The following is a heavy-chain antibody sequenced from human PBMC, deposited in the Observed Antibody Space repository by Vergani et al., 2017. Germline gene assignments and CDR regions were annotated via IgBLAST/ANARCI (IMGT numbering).Heavy chain of an antibody. CDR3: AREHSSSWYRGAFDY. Sequence: QVQLVESGGGVVQPGRSLRLSCAASGFTFNQYGMHWVRQAPGKGLEWVAVTWYDGNNKQYADSVKGRFTISRDNSKSTMYLQMNSLRDEDTGVYYCAREHSSSWYRGAFDYWGQGTLVTVSS. V-gene: IGHV3-33*01. J-gene: IGHJ4*02. CDR1: GFTFNQYG. CDR2: TWYDGNNK. D-gene: IGHD6-13*01.